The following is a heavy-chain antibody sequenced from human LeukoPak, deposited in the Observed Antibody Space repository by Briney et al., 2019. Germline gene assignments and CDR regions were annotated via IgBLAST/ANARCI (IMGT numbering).Heavy chain of an antibody. D-gene: IGHD6-13*01. CDR1: GFTVSSNY. J-gene: IGHJ6*02. CDR2: IYSGGST. Sequence: GGSLRLSCAASGFTVSSNYMSWVRQAPGRGLAWVAVIYSGGSTYYPDSVKGRFTISRDNSKNTLYLQMNSLRAEDTAVYYCARDPCIAAAGTGTWCYYYGMDVWGQGTTVTVSS. CDR3: ARDPCIAAAGTGTWCYYYGMDV. V-gene: IGHV3-66*01.